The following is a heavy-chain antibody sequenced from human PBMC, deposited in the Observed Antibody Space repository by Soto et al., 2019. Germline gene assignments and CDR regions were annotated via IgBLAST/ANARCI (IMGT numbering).Heavy chain of an antibody. V-gene: IGHV4-39*02. CDR3: ARDNVVAAGTGVDY. CDR2: IYYSGST. J-gene: IGHJ4*02. Sequence: SETLSLTCTVSGGSISSSSYYWGWIRQPPGKGLEWIGSIYYSGSTYYNPSLKSRVTISVDTSKNQFSLKLSSVTAADTAVYYCARDNVVAAGTGVDYWGQGTLVTVSS. CDR1: GGSISSSSYY. D-gene: IGHD6-13*01.